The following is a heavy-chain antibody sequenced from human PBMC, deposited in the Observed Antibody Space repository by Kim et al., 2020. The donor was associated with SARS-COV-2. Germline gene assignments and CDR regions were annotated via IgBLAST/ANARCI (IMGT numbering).Heavy chain of an antibody. CDR3: TTEDSGYDFIRWFDP. D-gene: IGHD5-12*01. J-gene: IGHJ5*02. V-gene: IGHV3-15*01. CDR2: IKSKTDGGTT. CDR1: GFTFSNAW. Sequence: GGSLRLSCAASGFTFSNAWMSWVRQAPGKGLEWVGRIKSKTDGGTTDYAAPVKGRFTISRDDSKNTLYLQMNSLKTEDTAMYYCTTEDSGYDFIRWFDPWGQGTLVTVSS.